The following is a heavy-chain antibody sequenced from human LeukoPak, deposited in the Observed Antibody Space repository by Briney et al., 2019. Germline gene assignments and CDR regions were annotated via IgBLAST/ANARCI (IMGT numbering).Heavy chain of an antibody. CDR2: IWYDGSNK. D-gene: IGHD6-13*01. V-gene: IGHV3-33*08. CDR1: GFTFSSYA. J-gene: IGHJ4*02. CDR3: ARDYIWQLAAFDY. Sequence: PGGSLRLSCAASGFTFSSYAMSWVRQAPGKGLEWVAVIWYDGSNKYYADSVKGRFTISRDNSKNTLYLQMNSLRAEDTAVYYCARDYIWQLAAFDYWGQGTLVTVSS.